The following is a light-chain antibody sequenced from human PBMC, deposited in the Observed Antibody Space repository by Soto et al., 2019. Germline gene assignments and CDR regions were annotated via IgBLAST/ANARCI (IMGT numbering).Light chain of an antibody. Sequence: QSVVTQPPSASGTPGQRVTISCSGSSSNIGSNTVNWYQQVPGTAPKLLIYANNKRPSGVSDRFSGSKSGTSDSLAISGLQSEYEADYYCAPWDDRLNGWVFGGGTKLTVL. CDR1: SSNIGSNT. CDR2: ANN. J-gene: IGLJ3*02. V-gene: IGLV1-44*01. CDR3: APWDDRLNGWV.